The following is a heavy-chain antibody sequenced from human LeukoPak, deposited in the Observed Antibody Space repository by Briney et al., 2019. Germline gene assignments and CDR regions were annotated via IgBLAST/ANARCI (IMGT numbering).Heavy chain of an antibody. CDR3: ARVERRWLHTIGYDY. CDR1: GGTFSSYA. Sequence: ASVKVSCKASGGTFSSYAISWVRLAPGQGLEWMGGIIPIFGTANYAQKFQGRVTITADESTSTAYMELSSLRSEDTAVYYCARVERRWLHTIGYDYWGQGTLVTVSS. CDR2: IIPIFGTA. J-gene: IGHJ4*02. V-gene: IGHV1-69*13. D-gene: IGHD5-24*01.